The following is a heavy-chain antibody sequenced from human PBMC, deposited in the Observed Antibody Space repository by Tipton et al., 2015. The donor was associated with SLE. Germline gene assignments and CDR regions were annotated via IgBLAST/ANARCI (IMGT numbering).Heavy chain of an antibody. CDR1: GGSFSGYY. CDR3: ARGDFWSGYSPIPFFDY. J-gene: IGHJ4*02. Sequence: TLSLTCAVYGGSFSGYYWSWIRQPPGKGLEWIGYIYYSGSTNYNPSLKSRVTISVDTSKNQFSLKLSSVTAADTTVYYCARGDFWSGYSPIPFFDYWGQGTLVTVSS. V-gene: IGHV4-59*01. CDR2: IYYSGST. D-gene: IGHD3-3*01.